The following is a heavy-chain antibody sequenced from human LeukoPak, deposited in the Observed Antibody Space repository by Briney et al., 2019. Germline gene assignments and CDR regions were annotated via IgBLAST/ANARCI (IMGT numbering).Heavy chain of an antibody. D-gene: IGHD3/OR15-3a*01. J-gene: IGHJ4*02. CDR3: GTHAGRTGSDD. Sequence: PGGSLRLSCVASGFTLRNTWMAWVRQAPGKGLEWVANINQDASTKHYVDSVKGRFTISRDNAKGSLYLQMNSLRAADTAVYYCGTHAGRTGSDDWGQGTLVTVSS. V-gene: IGHV3-7*03. CDR1: GFTLRNTW. CDR2: INQDASTK.